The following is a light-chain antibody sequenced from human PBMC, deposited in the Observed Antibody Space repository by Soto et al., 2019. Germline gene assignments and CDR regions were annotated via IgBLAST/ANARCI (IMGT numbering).Light chain of an antibody. V-gene: IGKV4-1*01. Sequence: DIVMTQSPDSLAVSLGERATINCKSSQSVLYSSNNKSYLAWYQQRPGQPPNLLIYWASTRESGVPDRFSGSGSGTDFSLTISSLQAEDVAIYHCQQYFSFPWTFGQGTKVEIK. CDR2: WAS. J-gene: IGKJ1*01. CDR3: QQYFSFPWT. CDR1: QSVLYSSNNKSY.